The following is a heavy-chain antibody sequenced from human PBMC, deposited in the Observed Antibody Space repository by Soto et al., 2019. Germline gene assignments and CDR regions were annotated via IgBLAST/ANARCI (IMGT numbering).Heavy chain of an antibody. J-gene: IGHJ4*02. D-gene: IGHD3-9*01. Sequence: EVQLVESGGDLVQPGGSLRLSCAAAGYTFSHYWMHWFRQAPGKGLVWVSRVNPDGTITVYADSVKGRFTISRDNAKNTLYLEMNILGSEDTALYYCSYDTFGDKEFWGQGTPVTVAS. V-gene: IGHV3-74*01. CDR2: VNPDGTIT. CDR1: GYTFSHYW. CDR3: SYDTFGDKEF.